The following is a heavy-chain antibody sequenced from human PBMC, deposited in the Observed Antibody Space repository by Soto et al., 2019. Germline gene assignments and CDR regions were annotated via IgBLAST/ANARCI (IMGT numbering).Heavy chain of an antibody. V-gene: IGHV3-33*01. CDR1: GFTFSTYG. J-gene: IGHJ3*02. D-gene: IGHD1-1*01. CDR3: TTELNDMQAFDI. CDR2: TWNDGSNK. Sequence: QVQLVESGGGVVQPGRSLRLSCVASGFTFSTYGMHWVRQAPGKGLEWVAMTWNDGSNKYYTDSMKDRFTISRDNSKNTLYLQMNSLTDDDSAVYYCTTELNDMQAFDIWGQGTMVAVSS.